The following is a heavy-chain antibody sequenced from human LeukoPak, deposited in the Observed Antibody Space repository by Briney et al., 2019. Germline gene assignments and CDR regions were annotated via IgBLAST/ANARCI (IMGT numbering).Heavy chain of an antibody. CDR2: ISSSSSYI. CDR1: GFTFSSYS. J-gene: IGHJ4*02. V-gene: IGHV3-21*01. CDR3: ARASIVGATTKTDY. Sequence: GGSLRLSCAASGFTFSSYSMNWVRQAPGKGLEWVSSISSSSSYIYYADSVKGRFTISRDNAKNSLYLQMNSLRAEDTAVYYCARASIVGATTKTDYWGQGTLVTVPS. D-gene: IGHD1-26*01.